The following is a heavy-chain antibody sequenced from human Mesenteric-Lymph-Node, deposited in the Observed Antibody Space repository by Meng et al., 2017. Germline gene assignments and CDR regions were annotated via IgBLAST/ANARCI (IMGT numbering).Heavy chain of an antibody. Sequence: QVQLQESGPGLVKPSGTLSLTCGVSGVSISSNIRWTWVRQPPGKGLEWIGDIDDSGSTNYNPSLNSRISISLDKSKNHFSLKLSSVTAADTAVYYCARHVYGDSYGFWGQGTLVTVSS. D-gene: IGHD4-17*01. V-gene: IGHV4-4*02. CDR1: GVSISSNIR. CDR2: IDDSGST. J-gene: IGHJ4*02. CDR3: ARHVYGDSYGF.